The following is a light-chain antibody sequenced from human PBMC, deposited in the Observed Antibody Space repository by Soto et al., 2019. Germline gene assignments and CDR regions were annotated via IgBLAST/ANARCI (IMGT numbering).Light chain of an antibody. CDR2: DAS. J-gene: IGKJ1*01. CDR1: QSVSSY. V-gene: IGKV3-11*01. Sequence: EIVLTQSPATLSLSPGERATLSCRASQSVSSYLDWYQQKPGQAPRLLIYDASHRSTGIPARFSGSGSGTDFTLTISSLEPVDFAVYYCQQRSNWPPWTFGQGTKVEIK. CDR3: QQRSNWPPWT.